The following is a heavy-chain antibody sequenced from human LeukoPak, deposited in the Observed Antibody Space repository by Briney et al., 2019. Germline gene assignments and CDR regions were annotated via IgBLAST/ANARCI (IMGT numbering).Heavy chain of an antibody. J-gene: IGHJ4*02. V-gene: IGHV4-59*08. CDR1: GGSISSYY. D-gene: IGHD6-19*01. Sequence: SETLSLTCTVSGGSISSYYWSWIRQPPGKGLEWIGYIYYSGSTNYNPSLKSRVTISVDTSKNRFSLKLSSVTAADTAVYYCARGGWVRLANDYWGQGTLVTVSS. CDR3: ARGGWVRLANDY. CDR2: IYYSGST.